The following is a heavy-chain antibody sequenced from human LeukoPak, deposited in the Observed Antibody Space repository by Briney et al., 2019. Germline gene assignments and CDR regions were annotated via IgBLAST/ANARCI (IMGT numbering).Heavy chain of an antibody. CDR3: ARCTSTSCYNFDY. D-gene: IGHD2-2*02. Sequence: SETLSLTCTVSGGSINSGSYYWNWIRQSAGKGLEWIGHIYTTGTTNCSPSLRSRVTISLDTSKNQFSLKLNSVTAADTAVYYCARCTSTSCYNFDYWGQGTLVTVSS. CDR2: IYTTGTT. V-gene: IGHV4-61*09. J-gene: IGHJ4*02. CDR1: GGSINSGSYY.